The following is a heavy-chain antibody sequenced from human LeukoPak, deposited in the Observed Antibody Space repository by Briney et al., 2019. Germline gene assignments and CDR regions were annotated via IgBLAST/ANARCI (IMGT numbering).Heavy chain of an antibody. J-gene: IGHJ5*02. V-gene: IGHV3-74*01. CDR1: GFTFSNYW. D-gene: IGHD3-22*01. CDR2: INSDGIST. CDR3: ARDLGQYYDTSDNWFDP. Sequence: GGSLRLSCAASGFTFSNYWMHWVRQAPGKGLVWVSRINSDGISTSYADSVKGRFTITRDNAKNTLNLQMNSLRAEDTAVYYCARDLGQYYDTSDNWFDPWGQGTLVTVSS.